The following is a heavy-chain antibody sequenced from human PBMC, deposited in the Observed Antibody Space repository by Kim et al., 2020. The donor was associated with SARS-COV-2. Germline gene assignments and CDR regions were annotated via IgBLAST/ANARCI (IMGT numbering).Heavy chain of an antibody. Sequence: YADAEEGRFTISRDNSKYALHLQMNSLRAEDTAVYYCARHFGSSGSEFHHWGQGALVTVSS. J-gene: IGHJ1*01. D-gene: IGHD3-22*01. V-gene: IGHV3-23*01. CDR3: ARHFGSSGSEFHH.